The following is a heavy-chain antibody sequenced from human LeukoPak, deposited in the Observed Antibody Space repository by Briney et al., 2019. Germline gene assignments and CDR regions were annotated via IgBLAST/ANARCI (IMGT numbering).Heavy chain of an antibody. Sequence: GASVKVSCKASGYTFTSYYMHWVRQAPGQGLEWMGIINPSGGSTSYAQKFQGRVTMTRDTSTSTVYMELRSLRSDDTAVYYCARGGYDYFPLDYWGQGTLVTVSS. J-gene: IGHJ4*02. D-gene: IGHD5-12*01. CDR2: INPSGGST. V-gene: IGHV1-46*01. CDR3: ARGGYDYFPLDY. CDR1: GYTFTSYY.